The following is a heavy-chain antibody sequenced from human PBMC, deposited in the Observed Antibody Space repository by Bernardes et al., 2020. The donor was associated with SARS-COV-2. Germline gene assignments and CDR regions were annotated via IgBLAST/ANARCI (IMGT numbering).Heavy chain of an antibody. V-gene: IGHV3-23*01. CDR3: AKSVYMYAIDAFDI. Sequence: GGSLRLSCAASGFTFSDYAMRWVRQAPGKGLEWVSHISSSGRNTYYADSVKGRFTISRDNSKNTLFLQMKSLTAEDTAVYYCAKSVYMYAIDAFDIWGQGTVFTFS. D-gene: IGHD2-8*01. CDR1: GFTFSDYA. J-gene: IGHJ3*02. CDR2: ISSSGRNT.